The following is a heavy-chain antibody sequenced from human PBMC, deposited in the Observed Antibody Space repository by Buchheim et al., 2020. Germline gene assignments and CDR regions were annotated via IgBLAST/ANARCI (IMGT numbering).Heavy chain of an antibody. D-gene: IGHD2-2*01. V-gene: IGHV3-30*18. J-gene: IGHJ6*02. Sequence: QVQLVESGGGVVQPGRSLRLSCAASGFTFSSYGMHWVRQAPGKGLEWVAVISYDGSNKYYADSVKGRFTISRDNSKNTLYLKMNSLRAEDTAVYYCAKDRVVVPAAIYPAQMGYYYYGMDVWGQGTT. CDR1: GFTFSSYG. CDR3: AKDRVVVPAAIYPAQMGYYYYGMDV. CDR2: ISYDGSNK.